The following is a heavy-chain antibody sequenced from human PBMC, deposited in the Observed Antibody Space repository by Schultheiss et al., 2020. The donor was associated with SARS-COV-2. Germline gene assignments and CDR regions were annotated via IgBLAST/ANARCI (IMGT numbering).Heavy chain of an antibody. CDR1: GFTFSDYY. CDR2: ISWNSGSI. Sequence: GGSLRLSCAASGFTFSDYYMSWIRQAPGKGLEWVSGISWNSGSIGYADSVKGRFTISRDNAKNSLYLQMNSLRAEDTALYYCAKGSWSGSYPPFDYWGQGTLVTVSS. V-gene: IGHV3-9*01. J-gene: IGHJ4*02. CDR3: AKGSWSGSYPPFDY. D-gene: IGHD1-26*01.